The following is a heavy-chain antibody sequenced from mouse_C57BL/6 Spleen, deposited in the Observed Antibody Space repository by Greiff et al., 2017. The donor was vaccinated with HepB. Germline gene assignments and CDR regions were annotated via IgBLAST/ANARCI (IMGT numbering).Heavy chain of an antibody. CDR3: ASGDRGFAY. CDR1: GFTFSSYG. V-gene: IGHV5-6*01. D-gene: IGHD3-3*01. Sequence: EVNLVESGGDLVKPGGSLKLSCAASGFTFSSYGMSWVRQTPDKRLEWVATISSGGSYTYYPDSVKGRFTISRDNAKNTLYLQMSSLKSEDTAMYYCASGDRGFAYWGQGTLVTVSA. J-gene: IGHJ3*01. CDR2: ISSGGSYT.